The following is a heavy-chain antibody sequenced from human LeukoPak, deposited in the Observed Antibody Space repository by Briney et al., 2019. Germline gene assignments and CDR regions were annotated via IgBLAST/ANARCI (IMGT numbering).Heavy chain of an antibody. V-gene: IGHV4-59*01. CDR1: GGSISSYY. CDR2: IYYRGST. CDR3: ARELSIFGVVITNWFDP. Sequence: PSETLSLTCTVSGGSISSYYWSWIRQPPGKGLEWIGYIYYRGSTNYNPSLKSRVTISVDTSKNQFSLKLSSVTAADTAVYYCARELSIFGVVITNWFDPWGQGTLVTVSS. J-gene: IGHJ5*02. D-gene: IGHD3-3*01.